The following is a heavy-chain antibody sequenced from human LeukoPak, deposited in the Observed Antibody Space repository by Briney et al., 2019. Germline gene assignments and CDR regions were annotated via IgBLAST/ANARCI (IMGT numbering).Heavy chain of an antibody. J-gene: IGHJ6*03. V-gene: IGHV4-4*07. CDR1: GGSISIFY. D-gene: IGHD6-13*01. Sequence: SETLSLTCTVSGGSISIFYWSWIRQPAGKGLEWIGRIFSSGSTNYNPSLKSRVTMSVDTSKNQFSLKVSSVTAADTAVYYCARVRGSSWNTGYYYHYMDVWGKGTTVTISS. CDR2: IFSSGST. CDR3: ARVRGSSWNTGYYYHYMDV.